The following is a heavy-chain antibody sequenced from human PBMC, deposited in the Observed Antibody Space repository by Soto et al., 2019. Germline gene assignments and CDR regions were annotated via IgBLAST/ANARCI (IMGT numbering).Heavy chain of an antibody. D-gene: IGHD3-10*01. CDR3: ATLIRGVVNWFDP. CDR2: IATYNSNR. CDR1: GDTFTNFG. V-gene: IGHV1-18*01. Sequence: HLVQSGPEVKKPGASITVSCKTSGDTFTNFGLSWVRQAPGQCLEWMGWIATYNSNRNYAQKFQGRLTLTTDTSTSTDYMEPKSLRYDDTAVYYCATLIRGVVNWFDPWGQGTLVTVSS. J-gene: IGHJ5*02.